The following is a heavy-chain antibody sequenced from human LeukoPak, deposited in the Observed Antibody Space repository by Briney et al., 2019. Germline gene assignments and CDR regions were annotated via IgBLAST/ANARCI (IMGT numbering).Heavy chain of an antibody. D-gene: IGHD6-19*01. CDR1: GFTFSSYE. CDR2: ISSSGSTI. CDR3: ARVSSSGGTPYYGMDV. Sequence: GGSLRLSCAASGFTFSSYEMNWVRQAPGKGLEWVSYISSSGSTIYYADSVNGRFTISRENAKNSLYLQMNSLGAEDTAVYYCARVSSSGGTPYYGMDVWGKGTTVTVSS. J-gene: IGHJ6*04. V-gene: IGHV3-48*03.